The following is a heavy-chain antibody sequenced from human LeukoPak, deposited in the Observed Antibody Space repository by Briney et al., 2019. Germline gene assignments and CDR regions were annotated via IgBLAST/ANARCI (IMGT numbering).Heavy chain of an antibody. CDR1: GFTFSSYW. CDR2: IKQDGSEK. V-gene: IGHV3-7*01. D-gene: IGHD3-10*01. Sequence: GGSLRLSCAASGFTFSSYWMSWVRQAPGKGLEWVANIKQDGSEKYYVDSVKGRFTISRDNAKNSLYLQMNSLRAEDTAVYYCARLNYYGSGSYYWYFDYWGQGTLVTVSS. CDR3: ARLNYYGSGSYYWYFDY. J-gene: IGHJ4*02.